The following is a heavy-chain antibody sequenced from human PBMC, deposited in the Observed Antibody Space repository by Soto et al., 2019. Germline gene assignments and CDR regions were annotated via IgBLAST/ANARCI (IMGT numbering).Heavy chain of an antibody. V-gene: IGHV3-30*18. CDR1: GFPFSTHS. J-gene: IGHJ4*02. CDR3: VKDRTSTWSFDY. Sequence: LRLSCAFSGFPFSTHSMHWVRQAPGKGLEWVSTIRSDGSIHPYADSVRGRFTISKDNFRSTLYLQMNTLSVEDTAIYYCVKDRTSTWSFDYWGQGALVTVSS. CDR2: IRSDGSIH. D-gene: IGHD2-15*01.